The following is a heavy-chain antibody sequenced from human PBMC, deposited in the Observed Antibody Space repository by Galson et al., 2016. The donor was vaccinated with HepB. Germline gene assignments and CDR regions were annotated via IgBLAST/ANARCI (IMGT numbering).Heavy chain of an antibody. CDR3: ARHFPNIAAAGTIDY. V-gene: IGHV5-51*01. Sequence: QSGAEVKKPGESLKISCKGSGYSFPNYWIAWVRQMPGKGLEWMGIIYPGDSDITYNPSFQGRVTISADKSTSTAYLRWTSLKASDTAMYYCARHFPNIAAAGTIDYWGQGTLVTVSS. CDR2: IYPGDSDI. CDR1: GYSFPNYW. J-gene: IGHJ4*02. D-gene: IGHD6-13*01.